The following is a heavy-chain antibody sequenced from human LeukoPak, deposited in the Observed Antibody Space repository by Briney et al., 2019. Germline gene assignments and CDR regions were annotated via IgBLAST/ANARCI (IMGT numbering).Heavy chain of an antibody. J-gene: IGHJ4*02. CDR3: ARHGKYYSGSHYFDF. V-gene: IGHV5-51*01. Sequence: GESLKISCQASGYSFTSQWIGWVRQMPGKGLEWMGIIYPDDSDTRYSPSFQGQVTISADKSISTAYLQWNSLKASDSAMYYCARHGKYYSGSHYFDFWGQGTLITVSS. CDR2: IYPDDSDT. D-gene: IGHD6-19*01. CDR1: GYSFTSQW.